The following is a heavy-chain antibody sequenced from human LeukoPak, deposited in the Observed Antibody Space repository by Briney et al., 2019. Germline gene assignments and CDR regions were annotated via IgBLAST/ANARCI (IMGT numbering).Heavy chain of an antibody. J-gene: IGHJ4*02. CDR2: INHSGST. D-gene: IGHD6-19*01. CDR1: GGSFSGYY. Sequence: PSETLSLTCAVDGGSFSGYYWSWIRQPPGKGLEWIGEINHSGSTNYNPSLKSRVTISVDTSKNQFSLKLSSVTAADTAVYYCARTRGWYGGGFDYWGQGTLVTVSS. V-gene: IGHV4-34*01. CDR3: ARTRGWYGGGFDY.